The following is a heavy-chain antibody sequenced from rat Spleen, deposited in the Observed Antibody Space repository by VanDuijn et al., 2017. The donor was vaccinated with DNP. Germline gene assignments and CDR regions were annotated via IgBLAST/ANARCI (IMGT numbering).Heavy chain of an antibody. Sequence: EVQLVESGGGPVQPGRSLKLSCVASGFTFNNFWMNWVRQAPAKGLEWVASISNTGDNTYYSDSVKGRFSISRDNAKRTLYLQMDSLRSEDTATYYCAKHDGTEGIDFDYWGQGVMVTVSS. CDR2: ISNTGDNT. CDR1: GFTFNNFW. CDR3: AKHDGTEGIDFDY. V-gene: IGHV5-31*01. J-gene: IGHJ2*01. D-gene: IGHD1-11*01.